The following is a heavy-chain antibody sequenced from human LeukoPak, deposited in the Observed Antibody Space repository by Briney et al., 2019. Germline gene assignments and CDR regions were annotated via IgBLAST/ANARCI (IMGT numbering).Heavy chain of an antibody. J-gene: IGHJ4*02. CDR1: GGSISSSGYY. CDR3: AREDYYDSSGYLDY. V-gene: IGHV4-31*03. D-gene: IGHD3-22*01. Sequence: TSQTLSLTCTVSGGSISSSGYYWSWLRQHPGKGLEWIGYIYYSGTTYYNPSLKSRVTISVDTSKNQFSLKLFSVTAADTAVYYCAREDYYDSSGYLDYWGQGSLVTVSS. CDR2: IYYSGTT.